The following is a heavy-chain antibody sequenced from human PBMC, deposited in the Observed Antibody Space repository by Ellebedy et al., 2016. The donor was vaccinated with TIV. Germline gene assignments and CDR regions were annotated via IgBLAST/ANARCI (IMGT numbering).Heavy chain of an antibody. D-gene: IGHD1-1*01. CDR1: GGYISSTSYS. CDR3: ARGRGGTTFAY. CDR2: IYHSGNS. J-gene: IGHJ4*02. Sequence: MPSETLSLTCDISGGYISSTSYSWNWIRQPPGKGLAWIGYIYHSGNSFYNPSPKSRVTMSVDKSKNQFSLKMNSVTAADTAVYYCARGRGGTTFAYWGQGAQVIVS. V-gene: IGHV4-30-2*01.